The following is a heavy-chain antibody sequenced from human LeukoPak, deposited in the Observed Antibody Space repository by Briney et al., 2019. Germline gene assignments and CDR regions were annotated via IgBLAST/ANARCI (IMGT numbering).Heavy chain of an antibody. Sequence: PSETLSLTCTVSGGSISSYYWSWIRQPAGKGLEFIGRIYTSGNTNYNPSLESRVTMSVDTSKNQFSLKLSSVPAADTAVYFCAKNTAYDILTGYTYYYMDVWGKGTTVTVSS. CDR3: AKNTAYDILTGYTYYYMDV. V-gene: IGHV4-4*07. CDR2: IYTSGNT. D-gene: IGHD3-9*01. CDR1: GGSISSYY. J-gene: IGHJ6*03.